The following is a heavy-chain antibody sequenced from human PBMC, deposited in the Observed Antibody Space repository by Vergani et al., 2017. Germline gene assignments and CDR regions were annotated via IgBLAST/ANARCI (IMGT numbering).Heavy chain of an antibody. CDR3: ARDYSNYVFDPYDYYYMDV. CDR1: GFTFSSYS. CDR2: ISSSSSYI. Sequence: EVQLVESGGGLVKPGGSLRLSCAASGFTFSSYSMNWVRQAPGKGLEWVSSISSSSSYIYYADSVKGRFTISRDNAKNSLYLQMNSLRAEDTAVYYCARDYSNYVFDPYDYYYMDVWGKGTTVTVSS. V-gene: IGHV3-21*01. J-gene: IGHJ6*03. D-gene: IGHD4-11*01.